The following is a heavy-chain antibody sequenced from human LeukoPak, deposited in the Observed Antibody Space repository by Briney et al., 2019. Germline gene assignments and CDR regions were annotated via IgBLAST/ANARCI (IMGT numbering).Heavy chain of an antibody. V-gene: IGHV3-23*01. CDR1: GFTFSGYA. CDR2: VTGSDDAT. J-gene: IGHJ4*02. D-gene: IGHD6-19*01. Sequence: GGSLRISCAAFGFTFSGYALTWVRQAPGKGLEWVSTVTGSDDATYYADSVRGRFTISRDNSQNMLYLQMNSLRAEDTAVYYCAREYSSGWYLGYWGQGTVDAVSS. CDR3: AREYSSGWYLGY.